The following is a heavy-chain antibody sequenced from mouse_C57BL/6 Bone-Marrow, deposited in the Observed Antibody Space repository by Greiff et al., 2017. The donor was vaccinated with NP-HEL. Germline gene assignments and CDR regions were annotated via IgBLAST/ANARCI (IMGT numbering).Heavy chain of an antibody. CDR1: GFTFSDYG. Sequence: EVKLVESGGGLVQPGGSLKLSCAASGFTFSDYGMAWVRQAPRKGPAWVAFISNLAYSIYYADTVTGRFTISRENAKNTLYLEMSSLGSEDTAMYYCAREDYYGSSFWGQGTLVTVSA. V-gene: IGHV5-15*04. CDR2: ISNLAYSI. D-gene: IGHD1-1*01. J-gene: IGHJ3*01. CDR3: AREDYYGSSF.